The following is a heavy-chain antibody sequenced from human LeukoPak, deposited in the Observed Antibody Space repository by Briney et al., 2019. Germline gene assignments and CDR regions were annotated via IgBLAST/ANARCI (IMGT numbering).Heavy chain of an antibody. Sequence: PGGSLRLSCAASGFTVSSNYMSWVRQAPGKGLEWVSIIYSGGRTYYADSVKGRFTISRDNSKNTLYFQMNSLRAEDTAVYYCASRSPLIADAFDIWGQGTMVTVSS. CDR2: IYSGGRT. CDR1: GFTVSSNY. V-gene: IGHV3-53*01. J-gene: IGHJ3*02. CDR3: ASRSPLIADAFDI.